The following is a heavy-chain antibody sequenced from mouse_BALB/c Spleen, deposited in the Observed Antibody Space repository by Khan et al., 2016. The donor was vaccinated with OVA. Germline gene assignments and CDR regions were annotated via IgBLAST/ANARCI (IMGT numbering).Heavy chain of an antibody. J-gene: IGHJ3*01. D-gene: IGHD4-1*01. V-gene: IGHV1S136*01. CDR1: GYTFTNYV. CDR2: INPYNDGI. CDR3: AREASNCDCSFAY. Sequence: EVQLQESGPDLVKPGASVKMSCKASGYTFTNYVIHWVKQKPGQGLEWIGYINPYNDGIRNNEKFKGKATLTSDKSSRTAYMELSSLTSENTAVYYCAREASNCDCSFAYWGQGTLVTVSA.